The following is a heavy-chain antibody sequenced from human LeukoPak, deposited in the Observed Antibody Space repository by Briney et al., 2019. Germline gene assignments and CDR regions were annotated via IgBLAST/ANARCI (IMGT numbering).Heavy chain of an antibody. V-gene: IGHV5-51*01. CDR3: ARRQAYFXWSXFDY. CDR2: IYPGDSDT. J-gene: IGHJ4*02. D-gene: IGHD3-9*01. CDR1: GYRFSXXX. Sequence: ISCXGSGYRFSXXXXXWVXQXXGXXLXWMXXIYPGDSDTRYSPSFQGQVTISADKSISTAYLQWSSLKASDTAMYFCARRQAYFXWSXFDYWGQGTLVIVSS.